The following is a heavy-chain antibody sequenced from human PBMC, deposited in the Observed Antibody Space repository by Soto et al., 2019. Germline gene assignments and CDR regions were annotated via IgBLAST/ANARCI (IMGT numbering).Heavy chain of an antibody. CDR2: ISYDGSNK. V-gene: IGHV3-30-3*01. Sequence: PVGSLRLSCAASGFTFSSYAMHWVRQAPGKGLEWVAVISYDGSNKYYADSVKGRFTISRDNSKNTLYLQMNSLRAEDTAVYYCARDFRRDYYDSSGTNWGQGTLVTVSS. J-gene: IGHJ4*02. CDR3: ARDFRRDYYDSSGTN. CDR1: GFTFSSYA. D-gene: IGHD3-22*01.